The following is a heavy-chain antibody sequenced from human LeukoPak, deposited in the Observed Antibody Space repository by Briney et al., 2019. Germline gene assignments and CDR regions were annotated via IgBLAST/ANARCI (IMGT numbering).Heavy chain of an antibody. CDR3: AKVSGDYSIPFDY. D-gene: IGHD4-11*01. J-gene: IGHJ4*02. V-gene: IGHV3-30*18. CDR1: GFTFSSYG. Sequence: GRSLRLSCAASGFTFSSYGMHWVRQAPGKGLEWVAVISYDGSNKYYADSVKGRFTISRGNSKNTLYLQMNSLRAEDTAVYYCAKVSGDYSIPFDYWGQGTLVTVSS. CDR2: ISYDGSNK.